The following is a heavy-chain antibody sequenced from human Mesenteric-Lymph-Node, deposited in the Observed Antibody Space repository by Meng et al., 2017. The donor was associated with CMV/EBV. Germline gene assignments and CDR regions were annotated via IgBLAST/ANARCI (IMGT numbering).Heavy chain of an antibody. Sequence: SGGTFSSYAITWVRQAPRQGLEWMGGIIPIFGTANYSQKFQGRVTITADESTSTAYMELSSLRSEDTAVYYCARGATMIRGVKNWLDPWGQGTLVTVSS. CDR1: GGTFSSYA. CDR3: ARGATMIRGVKNWLDP. D-gene: IGHD3-10*01. V-gene: IGHV1-69*01. CDR2: IIPIFGTA. J-gene: IGHJ5*02.